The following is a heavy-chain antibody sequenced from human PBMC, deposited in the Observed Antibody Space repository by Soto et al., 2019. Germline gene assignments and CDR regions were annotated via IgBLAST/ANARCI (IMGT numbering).Heavy chain of an antibody. CDR3: AREENCSDGICYSEYFQR. Sequence: ASVKVSCKASGYIFTAYSMHWVRQAPGQGLEWMGVLNPSGGSTNYAQKFQGRITMTRDTSTSTVYMDLSSLTSEDTAVYYCAREENCSDGICYSEYFQRWGQGTLVTVSS. J-gene: IGHJ1*01. V-gene: IGHV1-46*01. CDR1: GYIFTAYS. CDR2: LNPSGGST. D-gene: IGHD2-15*01.